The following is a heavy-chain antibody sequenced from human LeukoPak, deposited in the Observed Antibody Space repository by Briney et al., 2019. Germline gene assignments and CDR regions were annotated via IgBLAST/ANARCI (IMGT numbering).Heavy chain of an antibody. CDR2: IGSSSSYI. D-gene: IGHD1-26*01. CDR1: GFTFSSYS. Sequence: GGSLRLSCAASGFTFSSYSIKWVRQAPGKGLEWVSSIGSSSSYIYYADSVKGRFTISRDDAKNSLYLQVNSLRAEDTAVYYCARAPLSGNSYSGSYYPDYWGQGTLVTVSS. V-gene: IGHV3-21*01. CDR3: ARAPLSGNSYSGSYYPDY. J-gene: IGHJ4*02.